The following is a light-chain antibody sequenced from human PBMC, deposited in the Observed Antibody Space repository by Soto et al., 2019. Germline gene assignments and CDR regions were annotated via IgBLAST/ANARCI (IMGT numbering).Light chain of an antibody. V-gene: IGKV3-20*01. CDR2: GAS. Sequence: EIVLTQSPGTLSLSPGERATLSCRASQTVSSARLAWFQQKPGQAPRLLIYGASSRAPGIPDRFSGSGSETDLTITITRLESEDFEVYSCHQYGSSPWTFGQGTKVDIK. J-gene: IGKJ1*01. CDR1: QTVSSAR. CDR3: HQYGSSPWT.